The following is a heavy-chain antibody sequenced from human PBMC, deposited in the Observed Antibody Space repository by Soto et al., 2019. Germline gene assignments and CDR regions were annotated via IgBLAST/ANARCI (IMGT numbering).Heavy chain of an antibody. V-gene: IGHV3-53*01. CDR1: GLGVRNNY. CDR3: VRPLPSGRNYGMDV. Sequence: GGSLRLSCTAYGLGVRNNYMSWVRQSPGMGLEWVSVIYNDGTTYYADSVKGRFTLSRDTSKNTLSLQMDSLRAEDTAVYYCVRPLPSGRNYGMDVWGQGTTVTVSS. J-gene: IGHJ6*02. CDR2: IYNDGTT. D-gene: IGHD3-10*01.